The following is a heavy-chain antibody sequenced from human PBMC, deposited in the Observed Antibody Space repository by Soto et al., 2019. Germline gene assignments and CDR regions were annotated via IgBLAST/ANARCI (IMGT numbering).Heavy chain of an antibody. CDR3: AKNTAMVTSDY. J-gene: IGHJ4*02. CDR2: ISYDGSNK. V-gene: IGHV3-30*18. Sequence: QVQLVESGGGVVQPGRSLRLSCAASGFTFSSYGMHWVRQAPGKGLEWVAVISYDGSNKYYADSVKGRFTISRDNSKNTLYLQMNSLRAEDTAVYYCAKNTAMVTSDYWGQGTLVTVSS. D-gene: IGHD5-18*01. CDR1: GFTFSSYG.